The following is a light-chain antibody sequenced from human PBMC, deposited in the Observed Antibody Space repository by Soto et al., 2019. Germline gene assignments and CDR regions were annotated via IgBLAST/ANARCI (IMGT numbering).Light chain of an antibody. CDR1: QTVYSNY. CDR3: QQYGSSGT. J-gene: IGKJ1*01. V-gene: IGKV3-20*01. Sequence: EIVLTQSPGTLSLSPGDRASLSCRASQTVYSNYLAWFQKKPGQAPRLLIYGASKRASGIPDRFSGSGSGTDFTLTISRLEPEDFAVYYCQQYGSSGTFGQGTKVDIK. CDR2: GAS.